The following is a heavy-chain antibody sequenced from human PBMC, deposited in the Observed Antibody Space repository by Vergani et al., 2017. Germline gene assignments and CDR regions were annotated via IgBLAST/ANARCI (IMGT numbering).Heavy chain of an antibody. CDR3: ARSRPYCTSGSCPAI. Sequence: QVQLQESGPGLVKPSETLSLTCAVSAYSISSTYYWGWIRQPPGKGLEWIGNIYHTGSAYYNPSLKSRVTISVDTSKSQFSLKLNSVTVADTAVYYWARSRPYCTSGSCPAIWGQGTLVTVSS. D-gene: IGHD2-15*01. V-gene: IGHV4-38-2*01. CDR2: IYHTGSA. CDR1: AYSISSTYY. J-gene: IGHJ4*02.